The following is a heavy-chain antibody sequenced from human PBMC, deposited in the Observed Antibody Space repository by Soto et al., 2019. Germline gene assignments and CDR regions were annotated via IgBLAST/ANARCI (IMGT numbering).Heavy chain of an antibody. CDR2: IKQDGSEK. D-gene: IGHD5-18*01. CDR3: AREGGNSYGFYYFDY. V-gene: IGHV3-7*01. Sequence: EVQLVESGGGLVQPGGSLRLSCAASGFTFSSYWMSWVRQAPGKGLEWVANIKQDGSEKYYVDSVKGRFTISRDNAKNALYLQMNSLRAEDTAVYYCAREGGNSYGFYYFDYWGQGTLVTVSS. CDR1: GFTFSSYW. J-gene: IGHJ4*02.